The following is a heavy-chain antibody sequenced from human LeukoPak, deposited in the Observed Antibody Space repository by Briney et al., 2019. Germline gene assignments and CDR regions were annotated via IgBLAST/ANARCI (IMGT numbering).Heavy chain of an antibody. J-gene: IGHJ4*02. Sequence: GGSLRLSCAASGFTFSSSAMSWVRQVPGKGLEWVSGISASGGSTYYADSVRGRFTISRDNSKNTLYVQMNSLRDEDTAVYYCAKDQRWEXLHYLDSWGQGTLVTVSS. CDR1: GFTFSSSA. CDR3: AKDQRWEXLHYLDS. V-gene: IGHV3-23*01. CDR2: ISASGGST. D-gene: IGHD1-26*01.